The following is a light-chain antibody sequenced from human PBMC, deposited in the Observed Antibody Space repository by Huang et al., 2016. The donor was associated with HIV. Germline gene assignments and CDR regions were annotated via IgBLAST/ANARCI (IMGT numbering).Light chain of an antibody. V-gene: IGKV1-9*01. J-gene: IGKJ1*01. CDR3: QQLSTYPRT. CDR2: GAS. CDR1: EGIGNY. Sequence: IPLTQSPSSLSASVGDRVTITCRASEGIGNYLAWYQQKPVKAPKRLVYGASTLQTGVPSRFSGTGSGTHFTLTISSLQPEDFATYYCQQLSTYPRTFGQGTKVEIK.